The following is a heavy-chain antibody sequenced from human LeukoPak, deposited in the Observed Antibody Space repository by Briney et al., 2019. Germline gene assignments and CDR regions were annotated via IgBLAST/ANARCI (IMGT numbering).Heavy chain of an antibody. CDR2: INHSGST. D-gene: IGHD2-2*02. CDR3: ARIASTVYCSSTSCHNYYYYYYMDV. Sequence: SETLSLTCAVYGGSFSGYYWSWIRQPPGKGLEWIGEINHSGSTNYNPSLKSRVTISVDTSKNQFSLKLSSVTAADTAVYYCARIASTVYCSSTSCHNYYYYYYMDVWGKGTTVTVSS. CDR1: GGSFSGYY. J-gene: IGHJ6*03. V-gene: IGHV4-34*01.